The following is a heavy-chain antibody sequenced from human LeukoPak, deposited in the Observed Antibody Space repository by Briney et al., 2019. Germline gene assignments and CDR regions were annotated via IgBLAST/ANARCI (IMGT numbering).Heavy chain of an antibody. D-gene: IGHD5-24*01. V-gene: IGHV3-23*01. CDR3: AKDREVAPFDY. J-gene: IGHJ4*02. CDR1: GFTFSSYA. Sequence: GGSLRLSCAASGFTFSSYAMSWVRQAPGKGLEWVSTISGSGGTTYYADSVKGRFTISRDNSKNTLYLQMNSLRAEDTAVYYCAKDREVAPFDYWGQGTLVTVSS. CDR2: ISGSGGTT.